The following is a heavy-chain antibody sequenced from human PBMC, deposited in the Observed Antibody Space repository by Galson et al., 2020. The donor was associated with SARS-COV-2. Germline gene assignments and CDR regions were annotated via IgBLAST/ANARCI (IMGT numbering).Heavy chain of an antibody. CDR2: IYYSGST. CDR1: GGSVSSGSYY. V-gene: IGHV4-61*01. CDR3: ARGAFIWVGSEMNTPYDILPNYYYGMDV. D-gene: IGHD3-9*01. Sequence: SQTLSLTCTVSGGSVSSGSYYWSWIRQPPGKGLEWIGYIYYSGSTNYNPSLKSRVTISVDTSKNQFSLKLSSVTAADTAVYYCARGAFIWVGSEMNTPYDILPNYYYGMDVWGQGTTVTVSS. J-gene: IGHJ6*02.